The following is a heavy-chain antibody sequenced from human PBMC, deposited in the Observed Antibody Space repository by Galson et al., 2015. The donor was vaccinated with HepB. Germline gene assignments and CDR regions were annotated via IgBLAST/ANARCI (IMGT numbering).Heavy chain of an antibody. D-gene: IGHD3-3*01. V-gene: IGHV3-33*01. CDR3: ARDRDFAVSAMDV. J-gene: IGHJ6*02. CDR2: TWYDGSNK. CDR1: GFTFSRYG. Sequence: SLRLSCAASGFTFSRYGMHWVRQAPGKGLEWVAVTWYDGSNKYYADSVKGRFTISRDNSKKTLYLQMNSLRTEDTAVYYCARDRDFAVSAMDVWGQGTTVTVSS.